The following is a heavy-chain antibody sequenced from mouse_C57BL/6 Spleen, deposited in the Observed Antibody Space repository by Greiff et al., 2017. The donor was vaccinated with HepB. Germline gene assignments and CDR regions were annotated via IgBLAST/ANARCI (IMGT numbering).Heavy chain of an antibody. CDR2: IYPGSGST. CDR1: GYTFTSYW. Sequence: QVQLQQSGAELVKPGASVKMSCKASGYTFTSYWITWVKQRPGQGLEWIGDIYPGSGSTNYNEKFKSKATLTVDTSSSTAYMQLSSLTSEDSAVYYCASSYYGSSLWYFDVWGTGTTVTVSS. D-gene: IGHD1-1*01. CDR3: ASSYYGSSLWYFDV. J-gene: IGHJ1*03. V-gene: IGHV1-55*01.